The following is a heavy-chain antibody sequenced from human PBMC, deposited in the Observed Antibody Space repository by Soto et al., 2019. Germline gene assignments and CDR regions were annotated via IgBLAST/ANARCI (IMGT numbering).Heavy chain of an antibody. Sequence: QVQLVESGGGVVQPGRSLRLSCAASGFTFSSYALHWVRQAPGKGLDWVAVISSDVNYKYYADSVKGRFTISRDNSKNTLYLQMNSLRAEDTAVYYCASQNKRGVWLFDFWGQGTLVTVSS. D-gene: IGHD5-12*01. CDR1: GFTFSSYA. CDR2: ISSDVNYK. V-gene: IGHV3-30-3*01. J-gene: IGHJ4*02. CDR3: ASQNKRGVWLFDF.